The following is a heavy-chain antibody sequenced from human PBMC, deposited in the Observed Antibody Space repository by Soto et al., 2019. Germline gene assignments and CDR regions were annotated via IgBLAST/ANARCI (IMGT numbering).Heavy chain of an antibody. CDR1: GGSISSNNW. D-gene: IGHD2-21*02. CDR2: IYHSGST. CDR3: ARSYKVTVFDD. V-gene: IGHV4-4*02. Sequence: QVQLQESGPGLVKPSGTLSLTCAVSGGSISSNNWWSWVRQPPGKGLEWIGEIYHSGSTNYNPSLKRRVTMSVDKSKNQFSLKLSSVTAAATAVYYCARSYKVTVFDDWGQGTLVTVSS. J-gene: IGHJ4*02.